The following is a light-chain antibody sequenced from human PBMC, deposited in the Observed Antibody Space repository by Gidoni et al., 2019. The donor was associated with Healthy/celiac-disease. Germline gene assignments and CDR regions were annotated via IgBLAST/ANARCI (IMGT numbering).Light chain of an antibody. CDR1: QSINSY. J-gene: IGKJ4*01. Sequence: DIQMTQSPSSLSASVGDRVTITCRASQSINSYLNWYQQKPGKAPKLLIYAASSLQSGVPSRFSGSGSGTDFTLTISSLQPEDFATYYCQQSYSTPLTFGRGTKVEIK. CDR2: AAS. V-gene: IGKV1-39*01. CDR3: QQSYSTPLT.